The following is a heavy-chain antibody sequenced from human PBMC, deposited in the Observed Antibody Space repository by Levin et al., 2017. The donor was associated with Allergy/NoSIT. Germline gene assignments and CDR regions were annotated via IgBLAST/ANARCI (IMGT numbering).Heavy chain of an antibody. CDR1: GFTFSSYS. CDR2: ISSSSSTI. Sequence: GGSLRLSCAASGFTFSSYSMNWVRQAPGKGLEWVSYISSSSSTIYYADSVKGRFTISRDNAKNSLYLQMNSLRDEDTAVYYCARDGSSWYLTPDAFDIWGQGTMVTVSS. CDR3: ARDGSSWYLTPDAFDI. D-gene: IGHD6-13*01. J-gene: IGHJ3*02. V-gene: IGHV3-48*02.